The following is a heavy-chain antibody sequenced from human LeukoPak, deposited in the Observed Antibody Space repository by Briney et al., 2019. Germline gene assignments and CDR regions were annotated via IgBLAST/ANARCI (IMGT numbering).Heavy chain of an antibody. J-gene: IGHJ4*02. D-gene: IGHD4-17*01. CDR1: GYTFISYA. Sequence: ASVKVSCKASGYTFISYAMHWVRQAPGQRLEWMGWINAGNGNTKYSQKFQGRVTITRDTSASTAYMELSSLRSEDTAVYYCACSVTTQFQGDYWGQGTLVTVSS. CDR3: ACSVTTQFQGDY. CDR2: INAGNGNT. V-gene: IGHV1-3*01.